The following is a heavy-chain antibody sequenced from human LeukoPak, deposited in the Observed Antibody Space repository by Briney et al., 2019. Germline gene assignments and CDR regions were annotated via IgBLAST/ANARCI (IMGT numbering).Heavy chain of an antibody. Sequence: GRSLRLSCAASGFTFSSYGMHWVRQAPGKGLEWVAVISYDGSNKYYADSVKGRFTISRDNSKNTLYLQMNSLRAEDTAVYYCAKGRSGSYVGDAFDIWGQGTMVTVSS. CDR1: GFTFSSYG. J-gene: IGHJ3*02. CDR3: AKGRSGSYVGDAFDI. V-gene: IGHV3-30*18. CDR2: ISYDGSNK. D-gene: IGHD1-26*01.